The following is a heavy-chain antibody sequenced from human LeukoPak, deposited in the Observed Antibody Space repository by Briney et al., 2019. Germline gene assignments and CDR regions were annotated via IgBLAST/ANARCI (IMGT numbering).Heavy chain of an antibody. J-gene: IGHJ6*02. Sequence: GGSLRLSCAASGFTFSSYSMNWVRQAPGKGLEWVSSISSSSYIYYADSVKGRFTISRDNAKNSLYLQMNSLRAEDTAVYYCARLSILTGYYEKGYYYGMDVWGQGTTVTVSS. CDR2: ISSSSYI. V-gene: IGHV3-21*01. D-gene: IGHD3-9*01. CDR1: GFTFSSYS. CDR3: ARLSILTGYYEKGYYYGMDV.